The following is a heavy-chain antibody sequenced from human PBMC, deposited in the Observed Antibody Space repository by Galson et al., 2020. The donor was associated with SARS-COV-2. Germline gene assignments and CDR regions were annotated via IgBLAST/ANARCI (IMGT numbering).Heavy chain of an antibody. Sequence: HGESLKISCKGSGYNFSNFWIGWVRQMPGKGLEWMGIIYPPDSESRFSPFFQGQVTSSVDKSISTAYLHWSSLKASDTAMYYCARGDMGNDYFDYWGQGTLVTVSS. CDR2: IYPPDSES. CDR3: ARGDMGNDYFDY. J-gene: IGHJ4*02. V-gene: IGHV5-51*01. CDR1: GYNFSNFW. D-gene: IGHD7-27*01.